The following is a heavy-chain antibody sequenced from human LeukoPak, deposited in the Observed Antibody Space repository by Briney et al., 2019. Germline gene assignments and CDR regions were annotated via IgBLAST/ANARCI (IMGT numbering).Heavy chain of an antibody. D-gene: IGHD6-13*01. CDR3: AREGVRAAAALDY. CDR1: GFTFSSYE. V-gene: IGHV3-48*01. Sequence: GGSLRLSCAASGFTFSSYEMNWVRQAPGKGLEWVSYISSSSSTIYYADSVKGRFTISRDNAKNSLYLQMNSLRAEDTAVYYCAREGVRAAAALDYWGQGTLVTVSS. J-gene: IGHJ4*02. CDR2: ISSSSSTI.